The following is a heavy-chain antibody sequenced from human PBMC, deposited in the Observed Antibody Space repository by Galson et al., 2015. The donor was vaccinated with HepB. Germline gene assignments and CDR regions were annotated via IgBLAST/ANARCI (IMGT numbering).Heavy chain of an antibody. CDR3: AGPWDFWSGYRLGGDAFDI. D-gene: IGHD3-3*01. CDR2: IIPILGIA. CDR1: GGTFSSYT. Sequence: SVKVSCKASGGTFSSYTISWVRQAPGQGLEWMGRIIPILGIANYAQKFQGRVTITADKSTSTAYMELSSLRSEDPAVYYCAGPWDFWSGYRLGGDAFDIWGQGTMVTVSS. J-gene: IGHJ3*02. V-gene: IGHV1-69*02.